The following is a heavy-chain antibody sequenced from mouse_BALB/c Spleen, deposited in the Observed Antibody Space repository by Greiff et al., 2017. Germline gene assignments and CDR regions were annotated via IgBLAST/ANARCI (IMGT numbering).Heavy chain of an antibody. Sequence: EVQGVESGGGLVQPGGSLRLSCATSGFTFTDYYMSWVRQPPGKALEWLGFIRNKANGYTTEYSASVKGRFTISRDNYQSILYLQMNTLRAEDSATYYCARFIHYYGHYYAMDYWGQGTSVTVSS. D-gene: IGHD1-2*01. V-gene: IGHV7-3*02. CDR1: GFTFTDYY. J-gene: IGHJ4*01. CDR2: IRNKANGYTT. CDR3: ARFIHYYGHYYAMDY.